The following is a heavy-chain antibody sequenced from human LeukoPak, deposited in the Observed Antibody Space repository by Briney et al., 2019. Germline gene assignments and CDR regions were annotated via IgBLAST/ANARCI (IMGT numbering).Heavy chain of an antibody. CDR3: ARVVDVVLDAFDI. D-gene: IGHD5/OR15-5a*01. CDR1: GYTFTGYY. J-gene: IGHJ3*02. Sequence: GASVKVSCKASGYTFTGYYMHWVRQGPGQGLDWMGWINPNSGGTNYAQKFQGRVTMTRDTSISTAYMELSRLRSDDTAVYYCARVVDVVLDAFDIWGQGTMVTVSS. CDR2: INPNSGGT. V-gene: IGHV1-2*02.